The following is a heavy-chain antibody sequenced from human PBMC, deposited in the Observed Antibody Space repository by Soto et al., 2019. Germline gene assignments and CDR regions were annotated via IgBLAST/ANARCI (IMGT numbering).Heavy chain of an antibody. Sequence: SETLSLTCTVSGGSISSFYWSWIRQPPGKGLEWIGYIYNSGSTNYNPSLKSRVTISVDTSKNQFSLKLSSVTAADTAVYYCASSTSRLAAAGFVYWGQGTLVTVSS. CDR2: IYNSGST. J-gene: IGHJ4*02. CDR3: ASSTSRLAAAGFVY. D-gene: IGHD6-13*01. V-gene: IGHV4-59*01. CDR1: GGSISSFY.